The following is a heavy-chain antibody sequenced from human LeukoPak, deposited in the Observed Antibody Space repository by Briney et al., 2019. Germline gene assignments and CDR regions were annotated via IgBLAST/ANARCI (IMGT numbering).Heavy chain of an antibody. CDR1: GFTFSSSW. CDR2: ISPDGSAT. D-gene: IGHD6-13*01. Sequence: GGSLRLSCAASGFTFSSSWMHWVRQAPGKGPVWVSRISPDGSATSYAASVKGRFTISRDNAKNTLYLQLNSLRAEDTAVYYCARKFRDNSWVMGYWGQGTPVTVSS. CDR3: ARKFRDNSWVMGY. J-gene: IGHJ4*02. V-gene: IGHV3-74*01.